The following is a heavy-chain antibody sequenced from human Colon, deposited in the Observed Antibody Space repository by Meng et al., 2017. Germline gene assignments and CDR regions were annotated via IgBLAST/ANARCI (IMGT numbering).Heavy chain of an antibody. J-gene: IGHJ4*02. V-gene: IGHV4-31*03. Sequence: QVQLQESGPRLVKPSQTLSLTCTFSGDSVSSNSYYWTWIRQHPGTGLEWIGYIYSGGISHYNPSLKSRITMSIDTSKNKFSLQLTSVTAADTAIYYCARDTLAVGPTDRGLDSWGQGTLVTVSS. CDR1: GDSVSSNSYY. CDR3: ARDTLAVGPTDRGLDS. CDR2: IYSGGIS. D-gene: IGHD1-26*01.